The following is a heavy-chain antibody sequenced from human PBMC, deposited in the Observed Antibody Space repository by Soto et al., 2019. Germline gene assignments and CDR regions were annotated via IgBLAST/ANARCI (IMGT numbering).Heavy chain of an antibody. CDR2: IIPAFGTA. Sequence: SVKVSCKTSGGTFNSYLIDWVRQAPGQGLEWMGGIIPAFGTAKYAQKFQGRVTITADKSTTTAYMELRTLTSEDTAVYYCARGLDQPPVGLYFDTWGQGTLVTVSS. J-gene: IGHJ4*02. CDR3: ARGLDQPPVGLYFDT. CDR1: GGTFNSYL. V-gene: IGHV1-69*06. D-gene: IGHD2-2*01.